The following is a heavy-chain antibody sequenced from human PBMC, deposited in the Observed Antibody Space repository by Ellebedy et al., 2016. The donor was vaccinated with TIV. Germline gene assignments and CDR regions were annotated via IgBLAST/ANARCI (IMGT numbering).Heavy chain of an antibody. Sequence: GESLKISCAASGFTFSSDWMHWFRQAPGKGLEWVSGIGIGDASTYYADSVKGRFTVSRDSSRNTLHLQMNSLRVEDTAVYYCTSPAVGHTTGCCRYYFDYWGLGTLVTVAS. V-gene: IGHV3-23*01. CDR1: GFTFSSDW. CDR3: TSPAVGHTTGCCRYYFDY. D-gene: IGHD6-19*01. J-gene: IGHJ4*02. CDR2: IGIGDAST.